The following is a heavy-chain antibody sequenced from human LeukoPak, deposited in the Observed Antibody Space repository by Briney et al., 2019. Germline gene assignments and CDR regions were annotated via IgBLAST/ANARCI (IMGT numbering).Heavy chain of an antibody. CDR1: GFTFTAAW. D-gene: IGHD3-22*01. J-gene: IGHJ5*02. CDR3: AREKDSSGYYGFDP. Sequence: PGGSLRLSCAVSGFTFTAAWMSWVRQAPGKGLEWVAVISYDGSNKYYADSVKGRFTISRDNSKNTLYLQMNSLRAEDTAVYYCAREKDSSGYYGFDPWGQGTLVTVSS. V-gene: IGHV3-30-3*01. CDR2: ISYDGSNK.